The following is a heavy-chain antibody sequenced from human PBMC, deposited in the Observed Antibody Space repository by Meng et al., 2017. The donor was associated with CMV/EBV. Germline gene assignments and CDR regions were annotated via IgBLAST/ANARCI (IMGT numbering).Heavy chain of an antibody. CDR1: GYTFTGYY. D-gene: IGHD2-21*01. J-gene: IGHJ3*02. CDR2: INPNSGGT. Sequence: ASVKVSCKASGYTFTGYYMHWARQAPGQGLEWMGWINPNSGGTNYAQKFQGRVTMTRDTSISTAYMELSRLRSDDTAVYYCARVQMVYAGAYCGGDCYPRGDAFDIWGQGTMVTVSS. V-gene: IGHV1-2*02. CDR3: ARVQMVYAGAYCGGDCYPRGDAFDI.